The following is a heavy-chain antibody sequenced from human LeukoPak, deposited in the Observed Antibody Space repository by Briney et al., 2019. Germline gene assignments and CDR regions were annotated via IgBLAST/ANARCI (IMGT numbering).Heavy chain of an antibody. CDR3: ARTPGIEVARGDF. J-gene: IGHJ4*02. CDR1: GYTFSSYG. Sequence: ASVKVSCKASGYTFSSYGITWVQQAPGQGLEWMGWISAYNGNIKYAQNLQGRVSMTTDTATTTAYMELRSLRSDDTAVYYCARTPGIEVARGDFWGQGTLVTVSS. D-gene: IGHD6-19*01. CDR2: ISAYNGNI. V-gene: IGHV1-18*01.